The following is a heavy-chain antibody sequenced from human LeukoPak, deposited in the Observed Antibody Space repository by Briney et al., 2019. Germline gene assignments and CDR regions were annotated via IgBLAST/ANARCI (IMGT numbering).Heavy chain of an antibody. CDR1: GYTFTSYD. J-gene: IGHJ6*02. Sequence: ASVKVSCKASGYTFTSYDINWVRQATGQGLEWMGWMNPNSGNTGYAQKFQGRVTMTRNTSISTAYMELSSLRSEDTAVYYCARGRGITMVRGVIRGAYYYYGMDVWGQGTTVTVSS. CDR3: ARGRGITMVRGVIRGAYYYYGMDV. CDR2: MNPNSGNT. D-gene: IGHD3-10*01. V-gene: IGHV1-8*01.